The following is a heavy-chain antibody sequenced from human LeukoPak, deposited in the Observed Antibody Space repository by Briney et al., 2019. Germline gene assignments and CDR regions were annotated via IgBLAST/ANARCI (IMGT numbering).Heavy chain of an antibody. V-gene: IGHV4-61*01. CDR1: GGSISSGSYY. D-gene: IGHD3-10*01. J-gene: IGHJ4*02. Sequence: SQTLSLTCTVSGGSISSGSYYWSWIRQPPGKGLEWIGYIYYSGSTNYNPSLKSRVTISVDTSKNQFSLKLSSVTAADTAVYYCARHDIRFVSHFDYWGQGTLVTVSS. CDR2: IYYSGST. CDR3: ARHDIRFVSHFDY.